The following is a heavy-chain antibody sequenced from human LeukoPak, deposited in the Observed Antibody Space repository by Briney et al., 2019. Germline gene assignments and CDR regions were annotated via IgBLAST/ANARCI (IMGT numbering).Heavy chain of an antibody. D-gene: IGHD6-6*01. CDR1: GYTFSTYA. V-gene: IGHV7-4-1*02. CDR2: INTNTGNP. J-gene: IGHJ5*02. CDR3: ASAPYIAARVEPLYNWFDP. Sequence: ASVKVSCKASGYTFSTYAINWVRQAPGQGLECMGWINTNTGNPTYAQGFTGRFVFSLDTSVSTAYLQISSLKAEDTAVYYCASAPYIAARVEPLYNWFDPWGQGTLVTVSS.